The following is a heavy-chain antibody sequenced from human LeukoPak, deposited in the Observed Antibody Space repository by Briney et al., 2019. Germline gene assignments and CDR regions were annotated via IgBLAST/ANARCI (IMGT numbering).Heavy chain of an antibody. J-gene: IGHJ4*02. V-gene: IGHV3-21*01. D-gene: IGHD4-17*01. Sequence: PGGSLRLSCAASGFTFSSYSMNWVRQAPGKGLEWVSSISSSSSYIYYADSVKGRFTISRDNAKNSLYLQMNSLRAEDTAVYYCARDLMTTVTTVDYWGQETLVTVSS. CDR3: ARDLMTTVTTVDY. CDR2: ISSSSSYI. CDR1: GFTFSSYS.